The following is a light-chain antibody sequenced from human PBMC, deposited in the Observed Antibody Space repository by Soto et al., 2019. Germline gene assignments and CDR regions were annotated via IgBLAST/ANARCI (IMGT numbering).Light chain of an antibody. J-gene: IGLJ2*01. CDR1: SSDVGNYNL. V-gene: IGLV2-23*02. Sequence: QSALTQPASVSGSPGQSITISCTGSSSDVGNYNLVSWYQQHPGKAPQLMIYDVNKRPSGVSIRFSGSKSGNTASLTISGPQAEDEADYYCCSYAGSTTFVVFGGGTKLTVL. CDR2: DVN. CDR3: CSYAGSTTFVV.